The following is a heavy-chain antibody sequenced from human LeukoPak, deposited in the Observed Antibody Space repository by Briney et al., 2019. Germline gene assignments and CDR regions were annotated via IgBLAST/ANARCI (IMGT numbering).Heavy chain of an antibody. CDR1: GGSISSYY. D-gene: IGHD3-10*01. J-gene: IGHJ4*02. Sequence: SETLSLTCTVSGGSISSYYWSWIRQPPGKGLEWIGYIYYRGSANYNPSLKSRVTISVDTSKNQFSLKLSSVTAADTAVYYCATMVQGVHTYFGSWGQGNLVAVSS. V-gene: IGHV4-59*01. CDR3: ATMVQGVHTYFGS. CDR2: IYYRGSA.